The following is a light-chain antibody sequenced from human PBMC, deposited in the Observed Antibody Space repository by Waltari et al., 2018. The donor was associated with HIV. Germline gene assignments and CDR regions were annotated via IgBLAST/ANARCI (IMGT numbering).Light chain of an antibody. J-gene: IGLJ2*01. V-gene: IGLV1-47*01. CDR3: VTWDDSLRGVV. CDR1: TSNIGSNY. Sequence: SVVTQPPSASGTPGQRVTISCSGNTSNIGSNYVFWYQHLPGTAPKLRIHRNDQRPSGVPDRFSGSTSGTSASLAISGLRSEDEADYYCVTWDDSLRGVVFGGGTKVAVL. CDR2: RND.